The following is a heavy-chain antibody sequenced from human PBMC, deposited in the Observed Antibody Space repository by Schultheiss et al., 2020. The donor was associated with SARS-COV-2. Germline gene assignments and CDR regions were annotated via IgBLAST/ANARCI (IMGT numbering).Heavy chain of an antibody. CDR3: ASSYDFWSGSDY. V-gene: IGHV4-4*07. CDR1: GGSISSYY. D-gene: IGHD3-3*01. J-gene: IGHJ4*02. CDR2: IYTSGST. Sequence: SKTLSLTCTVSGGSISSYYWSWIRQPAGKGLEWIGRIYTSGSTNYNPSLKSRVTMSVDTSKNQFSLKLSSVTAADTAVYYCASSYDFWSGSDYWGQGTLVTVSS.